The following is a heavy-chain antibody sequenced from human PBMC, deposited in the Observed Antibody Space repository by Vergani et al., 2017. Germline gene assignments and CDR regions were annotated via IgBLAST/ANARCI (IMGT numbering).Heavy chain of an antibody. CDR3: ASRYSSVCYYIGGYYGMDV. Sequence: QVQLEASGPGLVKPSETLSLTCTVSGGSISSSSYYWGWIRQPPGKGLEWIGSIYYSGSTYYNPSLKSRVTISVDTSKNQFSLKLSSVTAADTAVYYCASRYSSVCYYIGGYYGMDVWGQGTTVTVSS. J-gene: IGHJ6*02. CDR1: GGSISSSSYY. V-gene: IGHV4-39*01. D-gene: IGHD6-19*01. CDR2: IYYSGST.